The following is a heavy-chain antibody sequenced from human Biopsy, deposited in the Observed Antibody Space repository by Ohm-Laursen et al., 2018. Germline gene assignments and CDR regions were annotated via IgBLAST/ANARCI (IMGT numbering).Heavy chain of an antibody. CDR2: IYTSGIT. D-gene: IGHD1-14*01. Sequence: SDTLSLTCTVSGGSLSSNSWSWIRQPAGKGLEWIGQIYTSGITNYNPSLKSRVTMSVDTSKNKFSLRVSSVTAADTAVYYCARDRDRRGWFDPWGQGTLVTVSS. CDR3: ARDRDRRGWFDP. V-gene: IGHV4-4*07. J-gene: IGHJ5*02. CDR1: GGSLSSNS.